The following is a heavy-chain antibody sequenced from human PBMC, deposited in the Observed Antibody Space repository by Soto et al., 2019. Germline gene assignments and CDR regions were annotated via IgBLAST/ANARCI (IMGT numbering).Heavy chain of an antibody. CDR2: ISYDGSKK. CDR3: AKDLDVVVVVTATSGLDV. D-gene: IGHD2-15*01. CDR1: GFTFDNYG. V-gene: IGHV3-30*18. Sequence: QVQLVESGGGVVQPGRSLRLSCAASGFTFDNYGLHWVRQAPGKGLEWVAVISYDGSKKFYADSVTGRFTISRDNSKNMLYLEMNTLRVEDTAVYYCAKDLDVVVVVTATSGLDVWGQGATVTVSS. J-gene: IGHJ6*02.